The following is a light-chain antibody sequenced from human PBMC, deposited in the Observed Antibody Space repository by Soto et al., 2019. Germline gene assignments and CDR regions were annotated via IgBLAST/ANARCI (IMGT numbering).Light chain of an antibody. V-gene: IGKV1-39*01. CDR1: QSIVTY. J-gene: IGKJ4*01. CDR3: QQGNSSPLT. Sequence: MSPSPSSLSASVGDRVTLTCRARQSIVTYLDWYLQKPGKAPKLLIYAASNLQSGVPSRFSGSGSGTDFTLTISSLQPEDFATYYCQQGNSSPLTFGRGTKVDIK. CDR2: AAS.